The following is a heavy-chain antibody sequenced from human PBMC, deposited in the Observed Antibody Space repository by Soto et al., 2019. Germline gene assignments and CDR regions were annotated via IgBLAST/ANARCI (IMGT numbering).Heavy chain of an antibody. CDR1: GGTFSSYA. Sequence: ASVKVSCKASGGTFSSYAISWVRQAPGQGLEWMGGIIPIFGTTNYAQKFQGRVTITADESTSTAYMELSSLRSEDTAVYYCARDTCTNGVCYTINWFDPWGQGTLVTVSS. D-gene: IGHD2-8*01. CDR2: IIPIFGTT. CDR3: ARDTCTNGVCYTINWFDP. J-gene: IGHJ5*02. V-gene: IGHV1-69*13.